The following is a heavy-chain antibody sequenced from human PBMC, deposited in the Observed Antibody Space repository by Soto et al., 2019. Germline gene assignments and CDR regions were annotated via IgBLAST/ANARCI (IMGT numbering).Heavy chain of an antibody. V-gene: IGHV3-53*01. CDR2: VYSGGST. J-gene: IGHJ4*02. Sequence: EVQLVESGGGLIQPGGSLRLSCAASGFTVSSNYMSWVRQAPGKGLEWVSVVYSGGSTYYADSVKGRFTISRDNSKNTLYLQMNSLRAEDTAVYYCASLTYTVTKRGVWGQGTLVTVSS. CDR3: ASLTYTVTKRGV. D-gene: IGHD4-17*01. CDR1: GFTVSSNY.